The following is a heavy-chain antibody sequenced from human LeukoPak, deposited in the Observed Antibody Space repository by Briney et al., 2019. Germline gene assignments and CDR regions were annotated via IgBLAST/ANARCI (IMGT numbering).Heavy chain of an antibody. J-gene: IGHJ4*02. D-gene: IGHD3-3*01. CDR1: GFTVSSNY. V-gene: IGHV3-23*01. CDR2: ISGSGGST. CDR3: ARDLRGPYYDFWSEY. Sequence: PGGSLRLSCAASGFTVSSNYMSWVRQAPGKGLEWVSAISGSGGSTYYADSVKGRFTISRDNSKNTLYLQMNSLRAEDAAVYYCARDLRGPYYDFWSEYWGQGTLVTVSS.